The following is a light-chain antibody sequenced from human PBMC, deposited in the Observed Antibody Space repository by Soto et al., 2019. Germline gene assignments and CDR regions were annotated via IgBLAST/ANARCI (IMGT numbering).Light chain of an antibody. CDR1: QSVSNY. CDR2: VAS. J-gene: IGKJ4*01. CDR3: QQGSTYPT. Sequence: IQMTQSPSSLSASVGDKVTITCRAGQSVSNYVNWYQHKPGKPPNLLIYVASSLQSGVPSRFSGSGTGKDFTLIISSLQPEDVANYYCQQGSTYPTFGGGTKVEIK. V-gene: IGKV1-39*01.